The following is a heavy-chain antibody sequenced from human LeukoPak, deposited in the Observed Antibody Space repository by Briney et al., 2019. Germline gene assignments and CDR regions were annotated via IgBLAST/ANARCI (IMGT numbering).Heavy chain of an antibody. V-gene: IGHV1-18*01. Sequence: ASVKVSCKASGYTFTSYGISWVRQAPGQGLEGMGWISAYNGNTNYAQKLQGRVTMTTDTSTSTAYMELRSLRSDDTAVYYCARDTFGGATAADAFDIWGQGTMVTVSS. J-gene: IGHJ3*02. D-gene: IGHD1-26*01. CDR3: ARDTFGGATAADAFDI. CDR1: GYTFTSYG. CDR2: ISAYNGNT.